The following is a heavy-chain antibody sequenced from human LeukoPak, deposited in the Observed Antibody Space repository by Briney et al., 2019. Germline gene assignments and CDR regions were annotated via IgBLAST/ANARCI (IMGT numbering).Heavy chain of an antibody. CDR2: IRYDGSNK. Sequence: GGSLRLSCAASGFTFSSYGMHWVRQAPGKGLEWVAFIRYDGSNKYYADSVKGRFTISRDNSKNTMYLQMNSLRAEDTAVYYCAKDLLLGVTVTTNYWGQGTLVTVSS. CDR3: AKDLLLGVTVTTNY. CDR1: GFTFSSYG. V-gene: IGHV3-30*02. D-gene: IGHD4-11*01. J-gene: IGHJ4*02.